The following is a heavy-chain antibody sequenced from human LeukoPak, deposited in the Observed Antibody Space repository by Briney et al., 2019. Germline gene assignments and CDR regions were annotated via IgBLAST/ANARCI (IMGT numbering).Heavy chain of an antibody. CDR1: DGSTTGYY. CDR2: IYYSGST. D-gene: IGHD3-22*01. Sequence: SETLSLTCSVSDGSTTGYYWSWIRQPPGKGLEWIGYIYYSGSTNYNPSLKSRVTISVDTSKNQFSLKLSSVTAADTAVYYCAGLDVRIVDYLGWFDPWGQGTLVTVSS. V-gene: IGHV4-59*08. J-gene: IGHJ5*02. CDR3: AGLDVRIVDYLGWFDP.